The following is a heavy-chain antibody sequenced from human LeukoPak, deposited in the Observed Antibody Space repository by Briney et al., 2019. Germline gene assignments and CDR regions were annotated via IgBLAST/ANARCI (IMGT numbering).Heavy chain of an antibody. V-gene: IGHV4-30-2*01. D-gene: IGHD6-19*01. Sequence: SETLSLTCTVSGGSIMAAAYSWSWIRQPPGKGLEWIGYIYYSGRSYYNPSLKSRVTISVDTSKNQFSLKLNSVTAADTAVYYCARLSYSSGAFWGQGTLVTVSS. J-gene: IGHJ4*02. CDR2: IYYSGRS. CDR3: ARLSYSSGAF. CDR1: GGSIMAAAYS.